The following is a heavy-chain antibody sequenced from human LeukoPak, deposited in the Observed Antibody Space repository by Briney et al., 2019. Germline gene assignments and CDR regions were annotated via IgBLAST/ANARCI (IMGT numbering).Heavy chain of an antibody. V-gene: IGHV3-15*01. CDR3: TTTSYHGRLYYMDV. Sequence: PGGSLRLACAASGFTVNNAWMTWVRQAPGKGLEWIGRIKSKSDGLTTDYAAPVKGRFSISRDDLKNTLYLQMNSLKTEDTAMYYCTTTSYHGRLYYMDVWGKGNTVTVSS. CDR2: IKSKSDGLTT. CDR1: GFTVNNAW. D-gene: IGHD2-8*01. J-gene: IGHJ6*03.